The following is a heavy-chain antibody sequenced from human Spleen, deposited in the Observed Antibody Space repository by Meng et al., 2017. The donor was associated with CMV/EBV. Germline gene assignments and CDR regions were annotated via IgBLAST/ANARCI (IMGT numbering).Heavy chain of an antibody. J-gene: IGHJ4*02. CDR3: TTDTPYSYGSTPDY. CDR1: GFTFSNAW. D-gene: IGHD5-18*01. CDR2: IKSKTDGGTT. Sequence: VQLVESGGGLVKPGGSLRLSCXASGFTFSNAWMSWVRQAPGKGLEWVGRIKSKTDGGTTDYAAPVKGRFTISRDDSKNTLYLQMNSLKTEDTAVYYCTTDTPYSYGSTPDYWGQGTLVTVSS. V-gene: IGHV3-15*01.